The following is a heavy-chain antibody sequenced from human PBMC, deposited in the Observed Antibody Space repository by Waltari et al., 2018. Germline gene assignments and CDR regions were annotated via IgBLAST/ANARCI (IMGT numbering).Heavy chain of an antibody. CDR2: IYTSGIT. D-gene: IGHD2-8*01. V-gene: IGHV4-61*02. Sequence: QVQLQESGPGLVKPSQTLSLTCTVSGGSISSGSYYWSWIRQPAGKGLEWIGRIYTSGITNSHPSLKSRVTISVDTSKNQFSLKLSSVTAADTAVYYCAREPLGYCTNGVCYYFDYWGQGTLVTVSS. CDR3: AREPLGYCTNGVCYYFDY. J-gene: IGHJ4*02. CDR1: GGSISSGSYY.